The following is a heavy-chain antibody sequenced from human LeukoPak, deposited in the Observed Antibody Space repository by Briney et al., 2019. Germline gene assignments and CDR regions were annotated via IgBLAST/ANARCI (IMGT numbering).Heavy chain of an antibody. CDR2: ISAYNGNT. CDR3: ARDLSGGGRGFDP. Sequence: ASVKVSCKASGYTFTSYGISWVRQAPGQGLEWMGWISAYNGNTNYAQKLQGRVTMTTDTSTSTAYMELSSLRSEDTAVYYCARDLSGGGRGFDPWGQGTLVTVSS. CDR1: GYTFTSYG. J-gene: IGHJ5*02. D-gene: IGHD1-26*01. V-gene: IGHV1-18*01.